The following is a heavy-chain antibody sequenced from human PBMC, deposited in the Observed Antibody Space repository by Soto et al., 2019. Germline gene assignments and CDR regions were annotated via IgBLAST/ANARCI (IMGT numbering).Heavy chain of an antibody. CDR3: ARGGTIFGVVIKYYYYGMDV. CDR2: IIPIFGTA. D-gene: IGHD3-3*01. Sequence: QVQLVQSGAEVKKPGSSVKVSCKASGGTFSSYAISWVRQAPGQGLEWMGGIIPIFGTANYAQKFQGRVTITEDESTSTAYMELSSLRSEDTAVYYCARGGTIFGVVIKYYYYGMDVWGQGTTVTVSS. CDR1: GGTFSSYA. J-gene: IGHJ6*02. V-gene: IGHV1-69*01.